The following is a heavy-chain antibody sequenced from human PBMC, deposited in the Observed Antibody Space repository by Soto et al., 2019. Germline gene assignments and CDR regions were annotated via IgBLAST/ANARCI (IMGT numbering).Heavy chain of an antibody. Sequence: EVQLVESGGGLVQPGGSLRLSCAASGFSFSSYWIHWVRQAPGKGLVWVSRIKTDGSSTDYADSVKGRFTISRDNAKNTLYLQMNSLSAEDTAGYYCAKREGHTYGLFHWGQGTLVTVSS. V-gene: IGHV3-74*01. CDR3: AKREGHTYGLFH. J-gene: IGHJ4*02. D-gene: IGHD5-18*01. CDR2: IKTDGSST. CDR1: GFSFSSYW.